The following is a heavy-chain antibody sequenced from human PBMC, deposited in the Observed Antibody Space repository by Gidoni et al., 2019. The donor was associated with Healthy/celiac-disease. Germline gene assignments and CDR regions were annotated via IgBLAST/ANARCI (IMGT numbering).Heavy chain of an antibody. CDR2: ISWNSGSI. D-gene: IGHD3-3*01. CDR1: GFTFDDYA. V-gene: IGHV3-9*01. Sequence: EVQLVESGGGLVQPGRSLRLSCAASGFTFDDYAMHWVRQAPGKGLEWVSGISWNSGSIGYADSVKGRFTISRDNAKNSLYLQMNSLRAEDTALYYCAKDTTLELASPFDYWGQGTLVTVSS. CDR3: AKDTTLELASPFDY. J-gene: IGHJ4*02.